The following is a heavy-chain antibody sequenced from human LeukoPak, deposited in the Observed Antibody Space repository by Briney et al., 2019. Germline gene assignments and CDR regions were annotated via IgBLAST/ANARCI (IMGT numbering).Heavy chain of an antibody. J-gene: IGHJ5*02. V-gene: IGHV1-2*02. Sequence: ASVKVSCKASGYTFTGYYMHWVRQAPGQGLEWMGWINPNSGGTNYAQKFQGRVTTTRDTSISTAYMELSRLRSDDTAVYYCARGGHNSSGYSTWFDPWGQGTLVTVSS. CDR1: GYTFTGYY. CDR3: ARGGHNSSGYSTWFDP. CDR2: INPNSGGT. D-gene: IGHD3-22*01.